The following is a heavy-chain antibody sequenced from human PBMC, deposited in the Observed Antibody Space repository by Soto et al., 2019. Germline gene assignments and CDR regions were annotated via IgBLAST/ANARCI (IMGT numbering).Heavy chain of an antibody. V-gene: IGHV4-59*12. J-gene: IGHJ4*02. CDR1: GGSISPYY. D-gene: IGHD3-22*01. CDR2: IYFGGTT. Sequence: SETLSLTCAVSGGSISPYYWAWIRRPPGKGLEWLGYIYFGGTTTYNPSLKSRPTMSLDTSKNQFSLKLTSVAAADTAVYYCARLGGSYQALDSWGQGALVTSPQ. CDR3: ARLGGSYQALDS.